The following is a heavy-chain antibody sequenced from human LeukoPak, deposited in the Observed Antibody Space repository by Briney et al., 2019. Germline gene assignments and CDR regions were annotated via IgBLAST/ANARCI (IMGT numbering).Heavy chain of an antibody. CDR1: GGSISSSRDY. J-gene: IGHJ3*02. V-gene: IGHV4-39*07. D-gene: IGHD3-22*01. CDR3: ARGPYSYDSSGAFDI. Sequence: PSETLSLTCIVYGGSISSSRDYWAWIRQPPGKGLEWIGSIYYSGSTYYNPSLKSQVTISVDTSKNQFSLKLSSVTAADTAVYFCARGPYSYDSSGAFDIWGQGTMVTVSP. CDR2: IYYSGST.